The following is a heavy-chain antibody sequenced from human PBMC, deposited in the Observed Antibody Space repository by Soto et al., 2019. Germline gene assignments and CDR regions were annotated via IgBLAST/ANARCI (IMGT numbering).Heavy chain of an antibody. CDR3: AIGELLWFGELLR. Sequence: QVQLVQSGAEVKKPGASVKVSCKASGYTFTSYAINWVRQATGQGLEWMGWMNPNSGDTGYAQKFQGRVTMTRNTSISTAYMELSSLRSEDTAVYYCAIGELLWFGELLRWGQGTLVTVSS. J-gene: IGHJ4*02. D-gene: IGHD3-10*01. CDR2: MNPNSGDT. CDR1: GYTFTSYA. V-gene: IGHV1-8*01.